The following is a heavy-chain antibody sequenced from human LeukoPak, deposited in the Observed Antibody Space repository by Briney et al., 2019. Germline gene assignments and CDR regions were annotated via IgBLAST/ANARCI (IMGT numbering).Heavy chain of an antibody. V-gene: IGHV4-39*07. D-gene: IGHD2-21*01. CDR3: AISRPYLVAPDAFDI. CDR1: GGSISSSSYY. J-gene: IGHJ3*02. Sequence: PSETLSLTCTVSGGSISSSSYYWGWIRQPPGKGLEWIGSIYYSGSTYYNPSLKSRVTISVDTSKNQFSLKLSSVTAADTAVYYCAISRPYLVAPDAFDIWGQGTMVTVSP. CDR2: IYYSGST.